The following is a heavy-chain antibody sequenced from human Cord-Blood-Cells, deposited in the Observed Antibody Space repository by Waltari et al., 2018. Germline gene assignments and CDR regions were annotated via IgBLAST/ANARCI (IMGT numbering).Heavy chain of an antibody. Sequence: EVQLVESGGGLIQPGGSLRLSCAASGFTVSSNYMSWVRQAPGKGLAWVSVNYSGGSTYYADSVKGRFTISRDNSKNTLYLQMNSLRAEDTAVYYCATNMGAVAGTFDYWGQGTLVTVSS. CDR3: ATNMGAVAGTFDY. J-gene: IGHJ4*02. CDR1: GFTVSSNY. D-gene: IGHD6-19*01. CDR2: NYSGGST. V-gene: IGHV3-53*01.